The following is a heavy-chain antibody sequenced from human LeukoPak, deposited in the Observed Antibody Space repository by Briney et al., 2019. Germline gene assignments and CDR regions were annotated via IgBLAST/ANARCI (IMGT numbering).Heavy chain of an antibody. CDR1: GGSISSYY. J-gene: IGHJ3*02. CDR3: ARVTYSSSSISVDAFNI. Sequence: SETLSLTCTVSGGSISSYYWSWIRQPAGKGLEWIGRIYSSGSTNYNPSLKSRVTMSVDTSRNQFSLKLTSVTAADTAVYYCARVTYSSSSISVDAFNIWGQGTVVTVSP. V-gene: IGHV4-4*07. CDR2: IYSSGST. D-gene: IGHD6-6*01.